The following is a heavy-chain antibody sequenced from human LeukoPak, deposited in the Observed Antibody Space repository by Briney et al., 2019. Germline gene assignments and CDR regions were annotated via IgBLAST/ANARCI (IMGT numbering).Heavy chain of an antibody. Sequence: ASVKVSCKASGYTFTSYGISWVRQAPGQGLEWMGWISAYNGNTNYAQKLQGRVTMTTDTSTSTAYMELRSLRSEDTAVYYCARAVGMATYYYYYYMDVWGKGTTVTISS. J-gene: IGHJ6*03. CDR3: ARAVGMATYYYYYYMDV. D-gene: IGHD5-24*01. V-gene: IGHV1-18*01. CDR2: ISAYNGNT. CDR1: GYTFTSYG.